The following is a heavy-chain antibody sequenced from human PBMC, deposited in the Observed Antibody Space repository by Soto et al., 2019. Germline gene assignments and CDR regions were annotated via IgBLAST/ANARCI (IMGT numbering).Heavy chain of an antibody. CDR3: AKSFGTTHHPYRYMDV. Sequence: EVQLVESGGSLVQPGRSLRLSCAASGFAFRDFAMHWVRQTPGKGLEWVSGITWNGVAMGYADSVRGRFTISRDDAKNPLYLQMNSLRPEDTALYYCAKSFGTTHHPYRYMDVLGKGTSVTVS. D-gene: IGHD3-10*01. V-gene: IGHV3-9*01. CDR1: GFAFRDFA. J-gene: IGHJ6*03. CDR2: ITWNGVAM.